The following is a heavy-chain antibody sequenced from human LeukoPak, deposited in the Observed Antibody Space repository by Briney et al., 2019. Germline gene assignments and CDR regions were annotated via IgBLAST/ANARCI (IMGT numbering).Heavy chain of an antibody. CDR1: GFTVSSNY. D-gene: IGHD3-3*01. Sequence: GGSLRLSCAASGFTVSSNYMSWVRQAPGKGLEWVSVIYSGGSTYYADSVKGRFTISRDNSKNTLYLQMNSLRAEDTAVYYCARALMTTISNSYFDYWGQGTLVTVSS. CDR2: IYSGGST. V-gene: IGHV3-66*01. CDR3: ARALMTTISNSYFDY. J-gene: IGHJ4*02.